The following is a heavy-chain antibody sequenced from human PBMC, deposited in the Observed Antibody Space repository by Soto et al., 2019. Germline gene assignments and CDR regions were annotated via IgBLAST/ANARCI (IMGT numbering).Heavy chain of an antibody. CDR1: GLNFDDFS. CDR2: ITWNSRVL. CDR3: AKGRYDVWSQYYFDS. Sequence: GGSLRLSCVVTGLNFDDFSMHWVRQAPGKGLEWVSGITWNSRVLAYADSVKGRFTISRDNARNSLYLQMDSLRDEDTALYYCAKGRYDVWSQYYFDSWGQGTLVTVSS. V-gene: IGHV3-9*01. J-gene: IGHJ4*02. D-gene: IGHD3-3*01.